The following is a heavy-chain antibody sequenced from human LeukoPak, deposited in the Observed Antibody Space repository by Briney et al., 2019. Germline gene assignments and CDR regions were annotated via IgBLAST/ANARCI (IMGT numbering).Heavy chain of an antibody. D-gene: IGHD4-11*01. CDR1: GFTFSSYA. J-gene: IGHJ4*02. CDR3: VLDYSRSHDY. V-gene: IGHV3-30-3*01. CDR2: ISYDGSNK. Sequence: GRSLRLSCAASGFTFSSYAMHWVCQAPGKGLEWVAVISYDGSNKYYADSVKGRFTISRDNSKNTLYLQMNSLRAEDTAVYYCVLDYSRSHDYWGQGTLVTVSS.